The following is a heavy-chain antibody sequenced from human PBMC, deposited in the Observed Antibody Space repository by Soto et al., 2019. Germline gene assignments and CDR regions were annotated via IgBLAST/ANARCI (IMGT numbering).Heavy chain of an antibody. CDR1: GLTFSSYA. J-gene: IGHJ4*02. CDR3: AAGLYFFDY. Sequence: GGSLRLSCAASGLTFSSYAMNWVRQAPGKGLEWVSTVSGSGVSTYYADSVKGRFTISRDNSKNTLYLQMNSLRTEDTAVYYCAAGLYFFDYCGQGTLVPVSS. D-gene: IGHD6-13*01. V-gene: IGHV3-23*01. CDR2: VSGSGVST.